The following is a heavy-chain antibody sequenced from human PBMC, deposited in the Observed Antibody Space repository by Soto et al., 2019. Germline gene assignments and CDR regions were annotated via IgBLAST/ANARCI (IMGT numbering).Heavy chain of an antibody. CDR1: GFAFSSFA. CDR2: ILNDGSNK. V-gene: IGHV3-30-3*01. CDR3: ARDCLIYGGNSPLDF. Sequence: QVQLVESGGGVVQPGRSLRLSCAASGFAFSSFAMHWVRQAPGKGLEWVAFILNDGSNKDYADSVKGRFTISRDNFKNTLYMQMNILRAEDTTVYYCARDCLIYGGNSPLDFWGQGTLVTVSS. J-gene: IGHJ4*02. D-gene: IGHD4-17*01.